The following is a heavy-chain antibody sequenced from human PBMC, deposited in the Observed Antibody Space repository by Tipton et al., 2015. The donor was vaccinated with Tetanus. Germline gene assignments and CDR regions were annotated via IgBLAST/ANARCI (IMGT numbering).Heavy chain of an antibody. Sequence: TPSLTCAVYGGSFSGYYWSWIRQPPGKGLEWIGEINHSGSTNYNPSLKSRVTISVDTSKNQFSLKLSSVTAADTAVYYCARGGWYDYWGQGTLVTVSS. CDR2: INHSGST. CDR3: ARGGWYDY. V-gene: IGHV4-34*01. CDR1: GGSFSGYY. D-gene: IGHD6-19*01. J-gene: IGHJ4*02.